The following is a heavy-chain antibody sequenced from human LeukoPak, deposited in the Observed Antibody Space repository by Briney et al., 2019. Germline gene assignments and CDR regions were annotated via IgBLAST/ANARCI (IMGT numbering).Heavy chain of an antibody. V-gene: IGHV4-59*01. CDR2: IYYSGST. D-gene: IGHD6-13*01. CDR3: ARDLIAAAGPGYYYGMDV. CDR1: GGSISSYY. J-gene: IGHJ6*02. Sequence: SSETLSLTCTVSGGSISSYYWSWIRQPPGKGLEWIGHIYYSGSTNYNPSLKSRVTISVDTSKNQFSLKLSSVTAADTAVYYCARDLIAAAGPGYYYGMDVWGQGTTVTVSS.